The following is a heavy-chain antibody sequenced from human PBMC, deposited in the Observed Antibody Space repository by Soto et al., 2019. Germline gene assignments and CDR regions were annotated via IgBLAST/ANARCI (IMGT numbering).Heavy chain of an antibody. V-gene: IGHV4-59*01. CDR3: ARNQPRTWAFDI. CDR2: IYYSGST. J-gene: IGHJ3*02. Sequence: SETLSLTCTVSGGSISSYYWSWIRQPPGKGLEWIGYIYYSGSTNYNPSLKSRVTISVDTSKNQFSLKLSSVTAADAAEYYCARNQPRTWAFDIWGQGTMVTVSS. CDR1: GGSISSYY.